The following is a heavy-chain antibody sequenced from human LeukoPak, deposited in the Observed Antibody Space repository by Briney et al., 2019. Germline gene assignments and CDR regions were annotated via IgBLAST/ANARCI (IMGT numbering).Heavy chain of an antibody. D-gene: IGHD5-12*01. V-gene: IGHV3-15*07. CDR1: GFPLSDAW. J-gene: IGHJ4*02. Sequence: GGSLRLSCAVSGFPLSDAWMNWVRQAPGKGLEWVGRIKRTVYGALTDYAAPVKGRFIITRDDSRNMLYLQMNSLKTEDTAVYFCTSGYSVARHDHYWGPGTPVIVSS. CDR2: IKRTVYGALT. CDR3: TSGYSVARHDHY.